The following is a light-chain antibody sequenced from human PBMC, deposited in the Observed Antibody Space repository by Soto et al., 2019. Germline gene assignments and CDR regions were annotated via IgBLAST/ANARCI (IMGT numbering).Light chain of an antibody. CDR2: EIT. J-gene: IGLJ1*01. V-gene: IGLV2-14*01. CDR1: SSDVGGYNY. CDR3: SSYTSSSALV. Sequence: QSVLTQPASVSGSPGQSITISCTGTSSDVGGYNYVSWYQQHPGKAPKLMFYEITKRPSGVSNRFSGFKSDNTASLTISGLQAEDEADYYCSSYTSSSALVFGPGTKVTVL.